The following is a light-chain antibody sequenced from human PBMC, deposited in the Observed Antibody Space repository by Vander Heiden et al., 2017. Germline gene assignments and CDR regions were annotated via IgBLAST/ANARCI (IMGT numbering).Light chain of an antibody. Sequence: VPPQPPSASAPPGQTVTISFSGSSSNIGINYLYWYHQRPATAPTLLIYSSNQRPSAGAARFSGSKSATSAALAISGRRSEDDADYYFAAWDDNLCGLLFGGGTKLTVL. CDR2: SSN. V-gene: IGLV1-47*01. CDR3: AAWDDNLCGLL. J-gene: IGLJ2*01. CDR1: SSNIGINY.